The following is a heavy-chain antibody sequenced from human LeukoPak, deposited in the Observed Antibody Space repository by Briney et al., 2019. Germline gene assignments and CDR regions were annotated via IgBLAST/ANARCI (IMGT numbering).Heavy chain of an antibody. CDR3: ARDTHIVVVPAAHFDY. J-gene: IGHJ4*02. V-gene: IGHV1-18*01. CDR1: GYSFTTYG. CDR2: INTNSGAT. Sequence: ASVKVSCKASGYSFTTYGITWVRQAPGQGLEWMGWINTNSGATDYEAKLQGRVTMTTDTSTSTAYMELRSLRSDDTAVYYCARDTHIVVVPAAHFDYWGQGTLVTVSS. D-gene: IGHD2-2*01.